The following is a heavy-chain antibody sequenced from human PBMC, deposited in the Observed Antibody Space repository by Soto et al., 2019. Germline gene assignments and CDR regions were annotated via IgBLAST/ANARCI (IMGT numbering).Heavy chain of an antibody. D-gene: IGHD6-13*01. V-gene: IGHV3-30-3*01. CDR1: GFTFSSYA. J-gene: IGHJ4*02. CDR3: ARAGPLAAAGI. Sequence: QVQLVESGGGVVQPGRSLRLSCAASGFTFSSYAMHWVRQAPGKGLEWVAVISYDGSNKYYADSVKGRFTISRDNSKNTLYLQMNSLRAEDMAVYYCARAGPLAAAGIGGQGTLVTVSS. CDR2: ISYDGSNK.